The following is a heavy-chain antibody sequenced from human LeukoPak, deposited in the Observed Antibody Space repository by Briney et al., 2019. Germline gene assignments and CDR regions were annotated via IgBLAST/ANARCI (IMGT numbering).Heavy chain of an antibody. D-gene: IGHD3-10*01. CDR1: GYTFTIYY. J-gene: IGHJ5*02. CDR2: INLSGGGT. Sequence: GASVKVSCKASGYTFTIYYTHWVRQAPGQGLEWMGIINLSGGGTSYAQKFQGRVTMTRDTATSTVYMELSLLRSEDTAVDFCARGGLWCGESPFDPWGQGTLVTVSS. CDR3: ARGGLWCGESPFDP. V-gene: IGHV1-46*01.